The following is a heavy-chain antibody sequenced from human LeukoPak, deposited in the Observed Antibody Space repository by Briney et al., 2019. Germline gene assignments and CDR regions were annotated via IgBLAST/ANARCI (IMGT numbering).Heavy chain of an antibody. CDR1: GYTFTSYY. CDR3: ARVLYNWNVNFDY. CDR2: INPNSGGT. J-gene: IGHJ4*02. D-gene: IGHD1-20*01. V-gene: IGHV1-2*02. Sequence: ASVKVSCKASGYTFTSYYMHWVRQAPGQGLEWMGWINPNSGGTNYAQKFQGRVTMTRDTSISTAYMELSRLRSDDTAVYYCARVLYNWNVNFDYWGQGTLVTVSS.